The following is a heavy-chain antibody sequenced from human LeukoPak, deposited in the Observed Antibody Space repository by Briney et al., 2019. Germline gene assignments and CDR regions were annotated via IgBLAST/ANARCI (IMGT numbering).Heavy chain of an antibody. CDR2: IRYDGSNK. V-gene: IGHV3-30*02. CDR3: ARDFEYCSGGSCPDYNWFDP. Sequence: PGGSLRLSCAASGFTFSSYGMHWVRQAPGKGLEWVAFIRYDGSNKYYADSVKGRFTISRDNSKNTLYLQMNSLRAEDTAVYYCARDFEYCSGGSCPDYNWFDPWGQGTLVTVSS. J-gene: IGHJ5*02. D-gene: IGHD2-15*01. CDR1: GFTFSSYG.